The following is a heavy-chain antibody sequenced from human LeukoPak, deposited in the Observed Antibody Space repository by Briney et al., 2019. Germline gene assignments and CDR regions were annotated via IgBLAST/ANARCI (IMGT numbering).Heavy chain of an antibody. CDR1: GFTFSDYW. D-gene: IGHD5-18*01. V-gene: IGHV3-7*01. J-gene: IGHJ4*02. Sequence: GGSLRRSCAASGFTFSDYWMSWVRQAPGRGLDWVANIKQDGGVKQYVGSVQGRFTISRDNAKNSLYLQMNSLRAEDTALYYCATEHSYVGAFDYWGQGSLVTVSS. CDR2: IKQDGGVK. CDR3: ATEHSYVGAFDY.